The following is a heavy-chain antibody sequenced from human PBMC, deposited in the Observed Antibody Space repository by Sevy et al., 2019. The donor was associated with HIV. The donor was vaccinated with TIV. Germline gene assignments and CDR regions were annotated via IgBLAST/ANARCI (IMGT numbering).Heavy chain of an antibody. CDR1: GYTFTXYY. Sequence: ASVKVSCKASGYTFTXYYITWLRQAPGQGLEGMGRISVNNGNTDYAQKLQGRVTMTTDTATNTASMELRSLRSGDTAVYYCARAPXXXXXXXXXXXXXGXXTLVTVSS. CDR2: ISVNNGNT. CDR3: ARAPXXXXXXXXXXXX. V-gene: IGHV1-18*01. J-gene: IGHJ1*01.